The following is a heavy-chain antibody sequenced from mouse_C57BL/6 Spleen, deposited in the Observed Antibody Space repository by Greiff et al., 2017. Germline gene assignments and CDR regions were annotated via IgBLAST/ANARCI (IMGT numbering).Heavy chain of an antibody. D-gene: IGHD3-2*02. Sequence: QVQLQQPGAELVMPGASVKLSCKASGYTFTSYWMHWVKQRPGQGLEWIGEIDPSDSYTNYNQKFKGKSTLTVDKSSSTAYMQLSSLTSEDSAVYYCARSDSPGYWFAYWGQGTLVTVSA. CDR3: ARSDSPGYWFAY. CDR2: IDPSDSYT. V-gene: IGHV1-69*01. CDR1: GYTFTSYW. J-gene: IGHJ3*01.